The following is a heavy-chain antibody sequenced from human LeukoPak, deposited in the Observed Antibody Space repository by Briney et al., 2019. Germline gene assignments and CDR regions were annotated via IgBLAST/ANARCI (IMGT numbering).Heavy chain of an antibody. J-gene: IGHJ5*02. CDR1: GYTFTSYD. CDR3: ARVHRSGWYVVDCFDL. Sequence: ASVTLSCTASGYTFTSYDINWVRQAPGQGLEWMGWMNPNSGNTDYARNIQGRVTMTRTTYISTAYIELSSLRSEDTAVYYGARVHRSGWYVVDCFDLWGQGTLVSVSS. D-gene: IGHD6-19*01. V-gene: IGHV1-8*01. CDR2: MNPNSGNT.